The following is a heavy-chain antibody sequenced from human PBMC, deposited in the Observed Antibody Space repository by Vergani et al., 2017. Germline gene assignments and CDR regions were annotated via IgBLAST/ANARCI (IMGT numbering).Heavy chain of an antibody. V-gene: IGHV1-69*08. CDR3: AREGADGYNFAGFDY. D-gene: IGHD5-24*01. CDR2: IIPILGIA. Sequence: QVQLVQSGAEVKKPGSSVKVSCKASGGTFSSYTISWVRQAPGQGLEWMGRIIPILGIANYAQKFQGRVKITADKSTSTAYMELSSLRSEDTAVYYCAREGADGYNFAGFDYWGQGTLVTVSS. CDR1: GGTFSSYT. J-gene: IGHJ4*02.